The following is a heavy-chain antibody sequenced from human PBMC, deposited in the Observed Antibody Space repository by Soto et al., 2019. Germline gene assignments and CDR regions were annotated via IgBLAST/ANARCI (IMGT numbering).Heavy chain of an antibody. Sequence: SVKVSCKASGGTFSRYAISWVRQAPVQGLEWMGGIIPMFGTANYAQKLQGRVTITAVESTSTAYMELSSLRSEDTAVYYCARQFDYESSGYYYPYWGQGTPVTVSS. V-gene: IGHV1-69*13. CDR2: IIPMFGTA. D-gene: IGHD3-22*01. CDR3: ARQFDYESSGYYYPY. CDR1: GGTFSRYA. J-gene: IGHJ4*02.